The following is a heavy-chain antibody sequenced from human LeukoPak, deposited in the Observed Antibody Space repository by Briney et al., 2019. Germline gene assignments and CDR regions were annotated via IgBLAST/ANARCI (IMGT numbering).Heavy chain of an antibody. CDR1: GGSISSYY. CDR3: ARTKGDQWLTTQGYDAFDI. CDR2: IYYSGST. J-gene: IGHJ3*02. Sequence: PSETLSLTCTVSGGSISSYYWSWIRQPPGKGLEWIGYIYYSGSTNYNPSLKSRVTISVDTSKNQFSLKLSSVTAADTAVYYCARTKGDQWLTTQGYDAFDIWGQGTMVTVSS. V-gene: IGHV4-59*01. D-gene: IGHD6-19*01.